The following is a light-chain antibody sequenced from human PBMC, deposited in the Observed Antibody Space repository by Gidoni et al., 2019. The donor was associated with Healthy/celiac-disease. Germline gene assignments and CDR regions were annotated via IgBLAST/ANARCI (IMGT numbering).Light chain of an antibody. CDR2: DVS. CDR3: SSYTSSSTLPYV. Sequence: QSALTQPASVSGSPGQSITISCTGTSSDVGVYNYVSWYQQHPGKAPKLMIYDVSNRPSVVSNRFSGSKSGNTASLTISGLQAEDEADYYCSSYTSSSTLPYVFGTGTKVTVL. V-gene: IGLV2-14*03. CDR1: SSDVGVYNY. J-gene: IGLJ1*01.